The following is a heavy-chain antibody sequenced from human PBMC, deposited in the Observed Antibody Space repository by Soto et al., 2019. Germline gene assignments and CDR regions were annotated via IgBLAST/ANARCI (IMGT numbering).Heavy chain of an antibody. CDR3: ARHNGPLYVGYYYDMDV. J-gene: IGHJ6*02. CDR1: GSCISSSSDY. Sequence: PSETLSLTCTVSGSCISSSSDYWGWIRQPPGKGLEWIGSIYYSGYTYYNPSLKSRVTISVDTSKNQFSLKLSSVTAADTAVYYCARHNGPLYVGYYYDMDVWGQGTTVTVSS. D-gene: IGHD3-16*01. CDR2: IYYSGYT. V-gene: IGHV4-39*01.